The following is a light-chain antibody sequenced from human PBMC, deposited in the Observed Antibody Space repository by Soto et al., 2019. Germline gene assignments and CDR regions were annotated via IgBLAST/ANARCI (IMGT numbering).Light chain of an antibody. J-gene: IGLJ1*01. CDR2: EVT. CDR3: ASYAGTKLFV. V-gene: IGLV2-8*01. CDR1: SSDVGFYNF. Sequence: QSALAQPPSASGSPGQSLTISCTETSSDVGFYNFVSWYQQRPGKAPKLAIYEVTKRPSGVPDRFSGSKSGSTASLTVSGLQADDEADYYCASYAGTKLFVFGSGTKVTVL.